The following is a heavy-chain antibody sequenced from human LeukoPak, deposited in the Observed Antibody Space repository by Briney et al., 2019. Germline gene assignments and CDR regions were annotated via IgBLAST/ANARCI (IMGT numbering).Heavy chain of an antibody. CDR2: ISSSSSYI. CDR1: GFTFSSYS. CDR3: ARDNGGNFDY. Sequence: PGGFLRLSCAASGFTFSSYSMNWVRQAPGKGLEWVSSISSSSSYIYYADSVKGRFTISRDNAKNSLYLQMNSLRAEDTAVYYCARDNGGNFDYWGQGTLVTVSP. D-gene: IGHD4-23*01. V-gene: IGHV3-21*01. J-gene: IGHJ4*02.